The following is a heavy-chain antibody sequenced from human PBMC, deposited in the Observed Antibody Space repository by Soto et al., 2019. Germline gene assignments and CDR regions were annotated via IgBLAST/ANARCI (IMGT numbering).Heavy chain of an antibody. CDR1: GGSISSGDYY. CDR2: IYYSGST. V-gene: IGHV4-31*03. D-gene: IGHD2-8*01. Sequence: SETLSLTCTVSGGSISSGDYYWSWIRQHPGKDLEWLGYIYYSGSTYYNPSLKSRVTISVDTSKNQFSLKLSSVTAADTAVYYCARDDHDCTNGVCNDFGYWGQGTLVTVSS. J-gene: IGHJ4*02. CDR3: ARDDHDCTNGVCNDFGY.